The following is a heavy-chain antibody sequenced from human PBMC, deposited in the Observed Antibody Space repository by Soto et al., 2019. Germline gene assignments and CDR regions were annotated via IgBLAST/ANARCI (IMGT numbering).Heavy chain of an antibody. CDR2: ISAYNGNT. Sequence: ASVKVSCKASGYTFTSYGISWVRQAPGQGLEWMGWISAYNGNTNYAQKLQGRVTMTTDTSTSTAYMELRSLRSDDTAVYYCARDRNRPSITIFGVVIGQGGLVWFDPWGQGTLVTVSS. V-gene: IGHV1-18*01. D-gene: IGHD3-3*01. CDR3: ARDRNRPSITIFGVVIGQGGLVWFDP. J-gene: IGHJ5*02. CDR1: GYTFTSYG.